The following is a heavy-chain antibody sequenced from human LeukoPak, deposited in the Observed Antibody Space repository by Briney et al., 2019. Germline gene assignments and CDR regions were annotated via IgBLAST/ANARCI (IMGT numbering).Heavy chain of an antibody. CDR3: ARQVLYSSGWYQKDY. Sequence: PSETLSLTCTVSGGSISSYYWSWIRQPPGKGLEWIGYIYYSGSTNYNPSLKSRVTISVDTSKNQFSLKLSSVTAADTAVYYCARQVLYSSGWYQKDYWGQGTLVTVSS. J-gene: IGHJ4*02. V-gene: IGHV4-59*08. CDR2: IYYSGST. CDR1: GGSISSYY. D-gene: IGHD6-19*01.